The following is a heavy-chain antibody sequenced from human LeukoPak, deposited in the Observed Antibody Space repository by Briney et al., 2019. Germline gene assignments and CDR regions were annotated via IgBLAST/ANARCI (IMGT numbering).Heavy chain of an antibody. CDR3: ARRGVAGRFDY. CDR2: INHSGST. J-gene: IGHJ4*02. Sequence: SETLSLTCAVYGGSFSGYYWSWIRQPPGKGLEWIGEINHSGSTNYNPSLKSRVTISVDTSKNQFSLKLSSETAADTAVYYCARRGVAGRFDYWGQGTLVTVSS. D-gene: IGHD6-19*01. V-gene: IGHV4-34*01. CDR1: GGSFSGYY.